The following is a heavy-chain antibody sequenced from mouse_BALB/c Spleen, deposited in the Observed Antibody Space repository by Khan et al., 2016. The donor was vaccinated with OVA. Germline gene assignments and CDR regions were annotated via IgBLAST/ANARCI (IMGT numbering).Heavy chain of an antibody. CDR2: IWGDGST. D-gene: IGHD1-1*02. Sequence: QVQLQQSGPGLVAPSQSLSITCTVSGFSLTSYGVNWVRQPPGKGFVCLGVIWGDGSTNYHSALLSRLIISKKNPQSQVFNRRNRQQTTDTATYKGIKQNYGSLYAMDYWGQGTAVTITS. CDR1: GFSLTSYG. J-gene: IGHJ4*01. V-gene: IGHV2-3*01. CDR3: IKQNYGSLYAMDY.